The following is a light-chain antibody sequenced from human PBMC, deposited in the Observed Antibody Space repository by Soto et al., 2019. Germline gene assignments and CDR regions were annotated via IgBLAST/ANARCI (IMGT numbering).Light chain of an antibody. CDR1: SSDIGGYIY. CDR2: EVS. J-gene: IGLJ2*01. CDR3: RSYSSANTVI. V-gene: IGLV2-14*01. Sequence: QSALTQPASVSASPGQSITISCTGTSSDIGGYIYVSWYQHHPGKAPRLMIYEVSSRPSGVSNRFSGSKSGNTASLTISGLQAEDEAQYYCRSYSSANTVIFGGGTKVTVL.